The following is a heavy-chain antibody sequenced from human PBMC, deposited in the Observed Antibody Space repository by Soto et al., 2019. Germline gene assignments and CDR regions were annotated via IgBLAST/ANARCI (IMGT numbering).Heavy chain of an antibody. D-gene: IGHD2-15*01. J-gene: IGHJ3*02. CDR1: GGSFSGYY. V-gene: IGHV4-34*01. CDR2: INHSGST. CDR3: ARGKDIVVVVAAPDDAFDI. Sequence: SETLSLTCAVYGGSFSGYYWSWIRQPPGKGLEWIGEINHSGSTNYNPSLKSRVTISVDTSKNQFSLKLSSVTAADTAVYYCARGKDIVVVVAAPDDAFDIWGQGTMVTVS.